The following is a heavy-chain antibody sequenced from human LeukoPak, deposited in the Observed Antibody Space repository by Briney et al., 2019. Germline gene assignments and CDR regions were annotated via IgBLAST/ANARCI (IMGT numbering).Heavy chain of an antibody. CDR1: GGSISSSSYY. J-gene: IGHJ4*02. CDR2: IYYRGST. V-gene: IGHV4-39*01. Sequence: SETLSLTCTVSGGSISSSSYYWGWIRQPPGKGLEWIGSIYYRGSTYYNPSLKSRVTISVDTSKNQSSLKLSSVTAADTAVYYCARSIVAAGHDYWGQGTLVTVSS. D-gene: IGHD6-13*01. CDR3: ARSIVAAGHDY.